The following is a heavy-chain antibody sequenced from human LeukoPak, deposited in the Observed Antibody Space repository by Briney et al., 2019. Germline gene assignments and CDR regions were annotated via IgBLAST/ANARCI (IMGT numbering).Heavy chain of an antibody. CDR1: GFTFSSYG. Sequence: GGSMRLSSAASGFTFSSYGMHWVRQAPGKGLEWVAFIRYDGSNKYYADSVKGRFTISRDNSKNTLYLQMNSLRAEDTAVYYCAKDIYDFWSGSFDYWGQGTLVTVSS. D-gene: IGHD3-3*01. V-gene: IGHV3-30*02. CDR3: AKDIYDFWSGSFDY. CDR2: IRYDGSNK. J-gene: IGHJ4*02.